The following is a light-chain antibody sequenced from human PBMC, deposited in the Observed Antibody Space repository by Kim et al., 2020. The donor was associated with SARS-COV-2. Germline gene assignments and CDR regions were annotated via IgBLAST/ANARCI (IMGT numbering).Light chain of an antibody. V-gene: IGKV3-20*01. CDR1: QSVSSNY. Sequence: EIVLTQSPGTLSLSPGERATLSCRASQSVSSNYLAWYQQKPGQAPRLHIYGASSRATGIPDRFSGSGSGTDFTLTVSRLEPEDFAVYYCQQYGSSPLYTFGQGTKLEI. CDR2: GAS. J-gene: IGKJ2*01. CDR3: QQYGSSPLYT.